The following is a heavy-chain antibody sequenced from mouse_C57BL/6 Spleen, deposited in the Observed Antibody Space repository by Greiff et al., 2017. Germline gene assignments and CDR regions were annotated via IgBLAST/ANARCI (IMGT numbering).Heavy chain of an antibody. CDR2: ISYDGSN. V-gene: IGHV3-6*01. J-gene: IGHJ3*01. CDR1: GYSITSGYY. Sequence: EVQLQESGPGLVKPSQSLSLTCSVTGYSITSGYYWNWIRQFPGNKLEWMGYISYDGSNNYNPSLTNRISITRYTSKNQFFLKLNSVTTEDTATYYCARGGDYAWFAYWGQGTLVTVSA. D-gene: IGHD2-4*01. CDR3: ARGGDYAWFAY.